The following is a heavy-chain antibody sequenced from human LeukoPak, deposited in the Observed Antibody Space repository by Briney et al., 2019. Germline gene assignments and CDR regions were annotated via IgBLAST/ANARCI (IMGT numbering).Heavy chain of an antibody. D-gene: IGHD2-8*02. CDR3: AKVGYCTANCFRTHDY. CDR2: ISFTTPSRT. J-gene: IGHJ4*02. CDR1: GFTFSDSA. V-gene: IGHV3-23*01. Sequence: GGSLRLSCAASGFTFSDSAMHWVRQAPGKGLEWVAGISFTTPSRTYNAASVKGRFTISRDNSKNTVYLQMNSLRAEDTATYYCAKVGYCTANCFRTHDYWGQGALVTVSS.